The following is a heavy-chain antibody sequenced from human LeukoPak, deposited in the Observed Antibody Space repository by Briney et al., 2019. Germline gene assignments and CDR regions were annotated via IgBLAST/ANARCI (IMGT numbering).Heavy chain of an antibody. CDR3: ARADCSGSTCYLRRSWFDP. D-gene: IGHD2-2*01. V-gene: IGHV3-21*01. CDR2: IITSSRYI. Sequence: GGSLRLSCAASGFTFSSFDMNWVRQAPGKGLEWVSSIITSSRYIYYRDSVKGRFTISRDDAKNSLYLQMNSLRVEDTAVYYCARADCSGSTCYLRRSWFDPWGQGTLVTVSS. CDR1: GFTFSSFD. J-gene: IGHJ5*02.